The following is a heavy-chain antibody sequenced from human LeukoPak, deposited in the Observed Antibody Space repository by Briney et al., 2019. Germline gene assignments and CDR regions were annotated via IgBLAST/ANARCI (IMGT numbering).Heavy chain of an antibody. J-gene: IGHJ4*02. Sequence: GGSLRLSCAASGFTFSDYSMSWVRQAPGEGLEWISYISTTSRTIYYADSVKGRFTISRDNAKNSLYLQMSSLRAEDTAVYYCARGASHYYDSSGYYSPGGDYWGQGTLVTVSS. D-gene: IGHD3-22*01. V-gene: IGHV3-48*01. CDR3: ARGASHYYDSSGYYSPGGDY. CDR1: GFTFSDYS. CDR2: ISTTSRTI.